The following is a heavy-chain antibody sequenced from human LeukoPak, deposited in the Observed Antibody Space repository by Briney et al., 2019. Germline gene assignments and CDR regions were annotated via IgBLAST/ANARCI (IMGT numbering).Heavy chain of an antibody. CDR2: IYHSGST. CDR3: SRASSTSYYDY. CDR1: GGSISNYH. Sequence: SGTLSLTCTVSGGSISNYHWSWIRQPPGKGLEWIGTIYHSGSTYYNPSLKSRVTISVDTSENQFSLKLSSVTAADTALYYCSRASSTSYYDYWGQGTLVSVSS. V-gene: IGHV4-59*08. D-gene: IGHD6-19*01. J-gene: IGHJ4*02.